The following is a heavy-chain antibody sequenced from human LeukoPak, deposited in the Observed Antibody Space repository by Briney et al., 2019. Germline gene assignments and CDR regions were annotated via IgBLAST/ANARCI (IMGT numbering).Heavy chain of an antibody. D-gene: IGHD2-2*02. V-gene: IGHV3-21*01. Sequence: GGSLRLSCAASGFTFSSYNMNWVRQAPGKGLEWVSFISSSSNYRYYADSVKGRFTISRDNAKNSLYLQMASLRAEDTAVYYCARTSVAAAISPYYFDYWGQGTLVTVSS. J-gene: IGHJ4*02. CDR1: GFTFSSYN. CDR2: ISSSSNYR. CDR3: ARTSVAAAISPYYFDY.